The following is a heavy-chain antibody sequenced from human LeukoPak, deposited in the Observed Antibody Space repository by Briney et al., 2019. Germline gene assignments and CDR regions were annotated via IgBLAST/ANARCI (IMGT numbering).Heavy chain of an antibody. V-gene: IGHV4-4*02. CDR1: GGSISSSNW. CDR2: IYHSGST. J-gene: IGHJ4*02. CDR3: ASVNDFWRTYDY. Sequence: PSETLSLTCAVSGGSISSSNWWSWVRQPPGKGLEWIGEIYHSGSTNYNPSLKSRVTISVDKSKNQFSLKLSSVTAADTAVYYCASVNDFWRTYDYWGQGTLVTVSS. D-gene: IGHD3-3*01.